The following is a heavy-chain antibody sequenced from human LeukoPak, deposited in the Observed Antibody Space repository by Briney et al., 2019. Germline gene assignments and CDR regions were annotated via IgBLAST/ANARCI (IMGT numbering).Heavy chain of an antibody. D-gene: IGHD5-18*01. Sequence: SETLSLTCTVSGYSISSGYYWGWIRQPPGKGLEWIGSIYHSGSTYYNPSLKSRVTISVDTSKNQFSLRLSSVTAADAAVYYCARDRIQFGSDYYYYMDVWGKGTTVTVSS. CDR2: IYHSGST. CDR1: GYSISSGYY. CDR3: ARDRIQFGSDYYYYMDV. J-gene: IGHJ6*03. V-gene: IGHV4-38-2*02.